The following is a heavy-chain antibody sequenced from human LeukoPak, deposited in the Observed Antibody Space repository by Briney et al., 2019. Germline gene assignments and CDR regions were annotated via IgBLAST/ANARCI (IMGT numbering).Heavy chain of an antibody. V-gene: IGHV3-53*01. CDR3: ARATYYYDSSGYYVFYFDN. J-gene: IGHJ4*02. CDR2: IYSGGST. CDR1: GFTVSSNY. Sequence: GRSLRLSCAASGFTVSSNYMSWVRQAPGKGLEWVSVIYSGGSTYYADSVKGRFTISRDNSKNTLYLQMNSLRAEDTAVYYCARATYYYDSSGYYVFYFDNWGQGTLVTVSS. D-gene: IGHD3-22*01.